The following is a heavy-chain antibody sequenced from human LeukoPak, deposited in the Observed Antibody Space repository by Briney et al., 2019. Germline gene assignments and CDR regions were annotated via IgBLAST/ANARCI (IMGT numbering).Heavy chain of an antibody. D-gene: IGHD3-22*01. Sequence: ETLSLTCTVSGGSISSSSYYWGWIRQPPGKGLEWIGYIYHSGSTYYNPSLKSRVTISVDRSKNQFSLKLSSVTAADTAVYYCARGRRSGLYYDSSGYYNYFDYWGQGTLVTVSS. V-gene: IGHV4-39*07. CDR2: IYHSGST. J-gene: IGHJ4*02. CDR1: GGSISSSSYY. CDR3: ARGRRSGLYYDSSGYYNYFDY.